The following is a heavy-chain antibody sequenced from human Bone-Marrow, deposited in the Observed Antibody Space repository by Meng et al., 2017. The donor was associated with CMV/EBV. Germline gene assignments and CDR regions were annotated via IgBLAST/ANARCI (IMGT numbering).Heavy chain of an antibody. V-gene: IGHV1-69*02. J-gene: IGHJ4*02. CDR1: GGTSNTYA. CDR3: TRNGFPEGGYYFDY. CDR2: IIPVLGIA. Sequence: QVQLVQSGAEVKKPGSSVKVSCKASGGTSNTYAITWVRQAPGQGLEWMGRIIPVLGIAIYAQKFQGRVIITADKSTSTAYMELSSLRSEDTAMYYCTRNGFPEGGYYFDYWGQGTLVTVS. D-gene: IGHD2-15*01.